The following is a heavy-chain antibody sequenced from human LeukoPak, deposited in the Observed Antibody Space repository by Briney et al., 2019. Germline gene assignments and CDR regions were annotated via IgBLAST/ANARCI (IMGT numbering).Heavy chain of an antibody. D-gene: IGHD5-12*01. V-gene: IGHV3-30-3*01. CDR3: ARDHAADIVATGEDY. J-gene: IGHJ4*02. CDR2: ISYDGHYK. CDR1: GFTFSNYA. Sequence: PGGSLRLSCAASGFTFSNYAMHWVRQAPGKGLEWVAVISYDGHYKYYADSVKGRFTISRDNSRNTLYLQMNSLRGEDTAVYYCARDHAADIVATGEDYWGQGTLVTASS.